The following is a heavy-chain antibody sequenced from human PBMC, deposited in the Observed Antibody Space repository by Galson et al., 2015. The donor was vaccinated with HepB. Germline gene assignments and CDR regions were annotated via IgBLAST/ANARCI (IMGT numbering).Heavy chain of an antibody. D-gene: IGHD2/OR15-2a*01. J-gene: IGHJ4*02. CDR2: ISYDGSNK. V-gene: IGHV3-30*04. CDR1: GFTFSSYA. CDR3: ARATSFDY. Sequence: SLRLSCAASGFTFSSYAMHWVRQAPGKGLEWVAVISYDGSNKYYADSVKGRFTISRDNSKNTLYLQMNSLRAEDTAVYYCARATSFDYWGQGTLVTASS.